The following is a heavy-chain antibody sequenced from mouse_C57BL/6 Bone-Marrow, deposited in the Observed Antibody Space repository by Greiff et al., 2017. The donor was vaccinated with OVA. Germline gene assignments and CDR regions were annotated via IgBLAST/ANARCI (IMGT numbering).Heavy chain of an antibody. D-gene: IGHD1-1*01. CDR3: AIQDYYGSPHWYFDV. Sequence: QVQLQQPGAELVKPGASVKVSCKASGYTFTSYWMHWVKQRPGQGLEWIGRIYPSDSDTNYNQKFKGKATLTVDKSSSTAYMQLSSLTSEDSAVYDCAIQDYYGSPHWYFDVWGTGTTVTVSS. CDR2: IYPSDSDT. CDR1: GYTFTSYW. J-gene: IGHJ1*03. V-gene: IGHV1-74*01.